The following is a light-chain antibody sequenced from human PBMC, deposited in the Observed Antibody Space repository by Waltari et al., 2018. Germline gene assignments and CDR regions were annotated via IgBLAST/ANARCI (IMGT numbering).Light chain of an antibody. J-gene: IGKJ1*01. Sequence: DIQMAQSHSTLTATVGDTVTITCRASQSISYWLAWYQQKPGQAPKLLIYRASNLIDGVPSRFSGRGAWTEFTLTIDSLQPDDFATYFCQQYSGSPPWTFGQGTKVEIK. V-gene: IGKV1-5*03. CDR1: QSISYW. CDR2: RAS. CDR3: QQYSGSPPWT.